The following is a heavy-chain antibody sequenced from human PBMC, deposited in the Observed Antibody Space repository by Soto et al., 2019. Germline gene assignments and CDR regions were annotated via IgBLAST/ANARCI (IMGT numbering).Heavy chain of an antibody. V-gene: IGHV3-9*01. D-gene: IGHD4-17*01. Sequence: GGSLRLSCAASGFTFDDYAMHWVRQAPGKGLEWVSGISWNSGSIGYADSVKGRFTISRDNAKNSLYLQMNSLRAEDTALYYCAKTLYGDYGVFDYWGQGTLVTVSS. J-gene: IGHJ4*02. CDR1: GFTFDDYA. CDR3: AKTLYGDYGVFDY. CDR2: ISWNSGSI.